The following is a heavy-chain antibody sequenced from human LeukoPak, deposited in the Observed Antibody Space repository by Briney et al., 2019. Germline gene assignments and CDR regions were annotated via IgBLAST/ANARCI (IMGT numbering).Heavy chain of an antibody. CDR3: ARYCSSTSCYGRYFDY. D-gene: IGHD2-2*01. J-gene: IGHJ4*02. CDR1: GGSISSYY. CDR2: IYTSGGS. Sequence: SETLSLTCTVSGGSISSYYWSWIRQPAGKGLEWIGRIYTSGGSNYNPSLKSRVTMSVDTSKNQFSLKLSSVTAADTAVYYCARYCSSTSCYGRYFDYWGQGTLVTVSS. V-gene: IGHV4-4*07.